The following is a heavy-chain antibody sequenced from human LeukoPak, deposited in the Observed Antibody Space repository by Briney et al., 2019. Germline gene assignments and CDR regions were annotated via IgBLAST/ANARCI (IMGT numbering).Heavy chain of an antibody. J-gene: IGHJ5*02. Sequence: ASVKVSCKASGGTFSSYAISWVRQAPGQGLEWMGRIIHIFGIANYAQKFQGRVTITADKSPSTAYMELSSLRSEDTAVYYCARDVDIVVVVAASQKGHNWFDPWGQGTLVTVSS. V-gene: IGHV1-69*04. D-gene: IGHD2-15*01. CDR3: ARDVDIVVVVAASQKGHNWFDP. CDR2: IIHIFGIA. CDR1: GGTFSSYA.